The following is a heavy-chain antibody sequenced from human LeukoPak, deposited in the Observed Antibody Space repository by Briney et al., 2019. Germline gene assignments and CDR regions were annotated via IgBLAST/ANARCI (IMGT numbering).Heavy chain of an antibody. Sequence: PGGSLRLSCAASGFTFSSYAMHWVRQAPGKGLEWVAVISYDESNKYYADSVKGRFTISRDNAKNSLYLQMNSLRAEDTAVYYCARDEFHYYGSGSYSKLFDYWGQGTLVTVSS. V-gene: IGHV3-30-3*01. CDR1: GFTFSSYA. D-gene: IGHD3-10*01. CDR3: ARDEFHYYGSGSYSKLFDY. CDR2: ISYDESNK. J-gene: IGHJ4*02.